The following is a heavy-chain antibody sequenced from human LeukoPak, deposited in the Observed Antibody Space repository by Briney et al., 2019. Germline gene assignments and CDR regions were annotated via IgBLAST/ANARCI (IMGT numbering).Heavy chain of an antibody. CDR2: FDPEEGEK. D-gene: IGHD5-18*01. CDR1: GYTITEIY. J-gene: IGHJ4*02. V-gene: IGHV1-24*01. CDR3: ATGNYSYGYNYFDN. Sequence: ASVKVSCKVSGYTITEIYMHWVRQSPGKGLQWMGGFDPEEGEKIYEQSLQGRVTMTEETSTETAYMELSSLRSEDTAVYYCATGNYSYGYNYFDNWGQGTLVSVSS.